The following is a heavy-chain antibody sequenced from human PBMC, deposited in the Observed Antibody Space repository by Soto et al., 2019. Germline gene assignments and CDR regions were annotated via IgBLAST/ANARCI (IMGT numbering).Heavy chain of an antibody. J-gene: IGHJ4*02. CDR3: ARDFAYFDS. CDR2: VYHTGRT. Sequence: PSETLSLTCTVSCGSFKSGSYSWSWIRQPPGKGLEWIGYVYHTGRTSYNPSLKSRASISMDTSKNQFSLNLDSVTAADTAVYFCARDFAYFDSWGQGTLVTVSS. CDR1: CGSFKSGSYS. D-gene: IGHD3-3*01. V-gene: IGHV4-61*01.